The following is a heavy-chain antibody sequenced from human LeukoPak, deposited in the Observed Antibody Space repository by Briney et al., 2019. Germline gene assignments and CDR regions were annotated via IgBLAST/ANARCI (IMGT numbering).Heavy chain of an antibody. CDR2: ISFSGANT. J-gene: IGHJ4*02. Sequence: AGGSLRLSCAASGFGFKDAAMTWVRQAPGKALEWVSLISFSGANTYCADSVKGRFTISRDNSKSTVSLQMNSLRAEDTAMYYCVKDIQLSYWGQGTLVTVSS. V-gene: IGHV3-23*01. CDR3: VKDIQLSY. D-gene: IGHD3-16*02. CDR1: GFGFKDAA.